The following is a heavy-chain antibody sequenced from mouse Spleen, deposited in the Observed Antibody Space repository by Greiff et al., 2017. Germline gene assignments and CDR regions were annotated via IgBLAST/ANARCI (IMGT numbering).Heavy chain of an antibody. CDR1: GYTFTSYY. Sequence: VQLQESGPELVKPGASVKMSCKASGYTFTSYYIHWVKQRPGQGLEWIGEIDPSDSYTNYNQKFKGKATLTVDKSSSTAYMQLSSLTSEDSAVYYCAKLGRGGYWGQGTTLTVSS. CDR3: AKLGRGGY. V-gene: IGHV1-69*02. CDR2: IDPSDSYT. D-gene: IGHD4-1*01. J-gene: IGHJ2*01.